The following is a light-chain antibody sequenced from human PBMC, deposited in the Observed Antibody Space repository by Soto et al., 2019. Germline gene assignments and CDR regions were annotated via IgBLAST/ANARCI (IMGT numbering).Light chain of an antibody. J-gene: IGKJ1*01. CDR3: QQYHIWPSWT. CDR1: QSVSSSY. V-gene: IGKV3-20*01. CDR2: GAS. Sequence: EIVLTQSPGILSLSPGERATLSCRASQSVSSSYLAWYQQKPGQAPRLLIYGASSRATGIPDRFSGSGSGTDFTLTISSLQSEDFAVYFCQQYHIWPSWTFGQGTKVDIK.